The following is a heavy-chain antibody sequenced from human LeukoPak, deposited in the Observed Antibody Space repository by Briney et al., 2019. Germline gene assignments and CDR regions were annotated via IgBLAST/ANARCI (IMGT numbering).Heavy chain of an antibody. CDR1: GESFSGYY. CDR2: INHSGSS. Sequence: PSETLSLTCAVYGESFSGYYWSWIRQPPGRGLEWIGEINHSGSSNCNPSLKCRVSISVDTSKNHFSLKLSSVTAADTAVYYCARGDIVLVPAASAYYYGLDVWGQGTTVTVSS. J-gene: IGHJ6*02. D-gene: IGHD2-2*01. CDR3: ARGDIVLVPAASAYYYGLDV. V-gene: IGHV4-34*01.